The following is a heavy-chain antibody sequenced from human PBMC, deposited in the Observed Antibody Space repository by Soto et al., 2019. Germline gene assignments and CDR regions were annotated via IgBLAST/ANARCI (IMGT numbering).Heavy chain of an antibody. D-gene: IGHD2-15*01. Sequence: SLTCTVSGGSISSGGYYWSWIRQHPGKGLEWIGYIYYSGSTYYNPSLKSRVTISVDTSKNQFSLKLSSVTAADTAVYYCASQVVVAATVDYWRHVTLVTVSS. CDR3: ASQVVVAATVDY. J-gene: IGHJ4*01. CDR2: IYYSGST. V-gene: IGHV4-31*03. CDR1: GGSISSGGYY.